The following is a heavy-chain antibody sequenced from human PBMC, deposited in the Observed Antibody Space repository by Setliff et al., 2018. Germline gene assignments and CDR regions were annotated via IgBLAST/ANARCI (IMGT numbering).Heavy chain of an antibody. J-gene: IGHJ6*03. CDR3: ARHKSNGSGSYPSLYMDV. CDR1: GGSISSGNYY. D-gene: IGHD3-10*01. Sequence: SSETLSLTCRASGGSISSGNYYWGLIRQPPGKGLEWVATIYYSGSTYSNPSLKSRLIISVDAPDNQFSVKLSSVTAADTAVYYCARHKSNGSGSYPSLYMDVWGKGIMVTVSS. CDR2: IYYSGST. V-gene: IGHV4-39*01.